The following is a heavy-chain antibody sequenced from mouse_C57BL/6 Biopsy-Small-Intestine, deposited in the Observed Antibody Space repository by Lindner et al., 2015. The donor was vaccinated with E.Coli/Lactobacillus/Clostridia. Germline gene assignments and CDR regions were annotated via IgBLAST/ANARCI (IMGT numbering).Heavy chain of an antibody. J-gene: IGHJ4*01. CDR2: INPYNGDT. CDR1: GYSFTGYF. CDR3: ARFYYGKDAMDY. D-gene: IGHD1-1*01. V-gene: IGHV1-20*01. Sequence: VQLQESGPELVKPGDSVKISCKASGYSFTGYFMNWVMQSHGKSLEWIGRINPYNGDTFYNQKFKGKATLTVDKSSSTAHMELRSLTSEDSAVYYCARFYYGKDAMDYWGQGTSVTVSS.